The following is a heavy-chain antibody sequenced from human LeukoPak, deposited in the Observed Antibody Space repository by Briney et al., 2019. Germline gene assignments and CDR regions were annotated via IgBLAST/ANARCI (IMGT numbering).Heavy chain of an antibody. CDR3: ARDYYDSRYDY. D-gene: IGHD3-22*01. Sequence: GASVKVSCKASGYTFTGYYMHWVRQAPGQGLEWMGWINPNNGGTNYAQKFQGRVTMTRDTSISTAYMELSRLRSDDTAVYYCARDYYDSRYDYWGQGTLITVSS. CDR1: GYTFTGYY. J-gene: IGHJ4*02. CDR2: INPNNGGT. V-gene: IGHV1-2*02.